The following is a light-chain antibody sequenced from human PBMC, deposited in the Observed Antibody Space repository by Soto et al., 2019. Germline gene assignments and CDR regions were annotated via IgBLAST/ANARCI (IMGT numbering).Light chain of an antibody. CDR1: QSISSH. J-gene: IGKJ4*01. V-gene: IGKV3-11*01. CDR3: QQRPNWPLT. CDR2: DVS. Sequence: EIVLTQSPATLSLSPGERATLSCRASQSISSHLVWYQQRPGQAPRLLMYDVSNRATGIPARFSGSGSGTDFTLTISSLGPEDFAVYYCQQRPNWPLTFGGGTKVEIK.